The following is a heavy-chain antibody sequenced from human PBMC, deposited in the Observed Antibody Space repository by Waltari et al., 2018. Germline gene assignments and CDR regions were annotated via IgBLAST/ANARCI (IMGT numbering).Heavy chain of an antibody. Sequence: QVQLVESGGGVVQPGGSLRLSCAASGFPFSTYAMHWVRQAPGKGLEWVAFIRYDGSNKYYADSVKGRFTISRDNSKNTLYLQMNSLRAEDTAVYYCAKEGEHNYYYYYYMDVWGKGTTVTISS. D-gene: IGHD3-16*01. V-gene: IGHV3-30*02. CDR1: GFPFSTYA. CDR3: AKEGEHNYYYYYYMDV. CDR2: IRYDGSNK. J-gene: IGHJ6*03.